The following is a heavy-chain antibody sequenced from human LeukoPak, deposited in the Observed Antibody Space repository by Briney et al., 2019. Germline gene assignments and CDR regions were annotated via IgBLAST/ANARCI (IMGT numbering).Heavy chain of an antibody. CDR1: GYSFTSYW. Sequence: GESLKISCKGSGYSFTSYWIGWVRQMRGKGLEWMGIIYPGDSDTRYSPSFQGQVTTSADKSICTACLQWSSLKASVTAMHYYATGSSGPIDYSGQGTLVTVSS. J-gene: IGHJ4*02. CDR2: IYPGDSDT. CDR3: ATGSSGPIDY. D-gene: IGHD3-22*01. V-gene: IGHV5-51*01.